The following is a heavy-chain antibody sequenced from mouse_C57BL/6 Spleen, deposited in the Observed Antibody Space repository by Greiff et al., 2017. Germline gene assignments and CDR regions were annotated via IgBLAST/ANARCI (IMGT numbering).Heavy chain of an antibody. Sequence: EVKLQESGGGLVQPGGSMKLSCVASGFTFSNYWMNWVRQSPEKGLEWVAQIRLKSDNYATHYAESVKGRFTISRDDSKSSVYLRMNNLRAEDTGIYYCTGDKWLAWFAYWGQGTLVTVSA. V-gene: IGHV6-3*01. CDR1: GFTFSNYW. CDR2: IRLKSDNYAT. J-gene: IGHJ3*01. D-gene: IGHD2-2*01. CDR3: TGDKWLAWFAY.